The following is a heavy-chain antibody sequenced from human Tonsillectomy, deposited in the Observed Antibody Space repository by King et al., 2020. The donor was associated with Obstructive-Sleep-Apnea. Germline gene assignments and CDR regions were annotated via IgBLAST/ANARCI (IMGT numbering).Heavy chain of an antibody. CDR1: GGSINMYY. CDR3: ARLAHGRFDN. D-gene: IGHD5-24*01. CDR2: IYYSGSS. Sequence: VQLQESGPGLVKPSETLSLTCTVSGGSINMYYWSWIRPPPGKGLEWVGYIYYSGSSNYNPSLQSRVTLSVDTPKNQFSLRLRSVTAADTAVYYCARLAHGRFDNWGQGTLVTVSS. V-gene: IGHV4-59*01. J-gene: IGHJ4*02.